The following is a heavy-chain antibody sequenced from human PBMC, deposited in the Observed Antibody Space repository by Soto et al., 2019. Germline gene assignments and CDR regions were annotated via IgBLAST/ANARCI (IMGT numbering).Heavy chain of an antibody. CDR3: AKCRLNDGNHDAFDI. J-gene: IGHJ3*02. Sequence: GGSLRLSCAASGFTFSSYAMGWVRQAPGKGLEWVSAISGSGGSTYYADSVKGRFTISRDNSKNTLYLQMNSLRAEDTAVYYCAKCRLNDGNHDAFDIWGQGTMVTVSS. D-gene: IGHD3-22*01. CDR1: GFTFSSYA. CDR2: ISGSGGST. V-gene: IGHV3-23*01.